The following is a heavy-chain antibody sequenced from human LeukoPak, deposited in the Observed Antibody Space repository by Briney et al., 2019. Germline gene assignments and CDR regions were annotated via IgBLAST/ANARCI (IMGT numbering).Heavy chain of an antibody. D-gene: IGHD4-17*01. CDR1: GFTFSSYG. CDR2: IWYDGSNK. Sequence: GGSLRLSCAASGFTFSSYGMHWVRQAPGKGLEWVAVIWYDGSNKYYADSVKGRFTISRDNSKNTLYLQMNSLRPEDTAVYYCASSRIDYGDYDLDPWGQGTLVTVSS. J-gene: IGHJ5*02. V-gene: IGHV3-33*01. CDR3: ASSRIDYGDYDLDP.